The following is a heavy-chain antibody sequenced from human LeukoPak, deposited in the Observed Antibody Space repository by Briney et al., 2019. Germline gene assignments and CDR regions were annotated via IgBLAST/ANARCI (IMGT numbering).Heavy chain of an antibody. CDR3: ARDLRGLGDFFDY. Sequence: ASVKVSCKASGYPFTGYYIHWVRQAPGQGLEGMGYINPNSGDTYYAQKFQGRVTMTRDTSIGTAYMDLSSLRSDDTAVYYCARDLRGLGDFFDYWGQGTLATVSS. CDR1: GYPFTGYY. J-gene: IGHJ4*02. D-gene: IGHD3-10*01. CDR2: INPNSGDT. V-gene: IGHV1-2*02.